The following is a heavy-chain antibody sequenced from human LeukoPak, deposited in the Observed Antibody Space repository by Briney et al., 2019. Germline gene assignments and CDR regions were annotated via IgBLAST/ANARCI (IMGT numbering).Heavy chain of an antibody. CDR1: GFTFSSYS. CDR2: ISSSSSYI. J-gene: IGHJ3*02. V-gene: IGHV3-21*01. D-gene: IGHD7-27*01. CDR3: ARLLLGIYAFDI. Sequence: GGSLRLSCAASGFTFSSYSMNWVRQAPGKGLEWVSSISSSSSYIYYADLVKGRFTISRDNAKNSLYLQMNSLRAEDTAVYYCARLLLGIYAFDIWGQGTMVTVSS.